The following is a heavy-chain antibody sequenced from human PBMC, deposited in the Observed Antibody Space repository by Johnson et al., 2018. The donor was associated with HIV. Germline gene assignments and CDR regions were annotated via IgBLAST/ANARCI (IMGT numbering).Heavy chain of an antibody. Sequence: VQLVESGGGVVQPGGSLRLSCGASAFTFSSNDMKWVRQAPGKGLEWVSPISGSDHSTYYADSVKGRFTISRDNSKNTLYLQMNSLRVEDTAVYYCASLTWVARSSRFYAFDIWGQGTMVTVSS. D-gene: IGHD6-13*01. CDR3: ASLTWVARSSRFYAFDI. V-gene: IGHV3-23*04. CDR2: ISGSDHST. J-gene: IGHJ3*02. CDR1: AFTFSSND.